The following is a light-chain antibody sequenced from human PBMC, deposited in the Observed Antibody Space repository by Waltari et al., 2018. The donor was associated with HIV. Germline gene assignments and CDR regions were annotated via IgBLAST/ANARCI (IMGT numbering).Light chain of an antibody. V-gene: IGKV2-24*01. J-gene: IGKJ1*01. CDR1: QSLVHRDGDTH. Sequence: DIVITQSPLSLPVTVGQPASISCRSGQSLVHRDGDTHLSWLQQRPGQPPRLLVYKISNRVSGVPDRFRGSGAGTDFTLHISRVEPEDVGVYYCMQGSEFPWTFGQGTTLEI. CDR2: KIS. CDR3: MQGSEFPWT.